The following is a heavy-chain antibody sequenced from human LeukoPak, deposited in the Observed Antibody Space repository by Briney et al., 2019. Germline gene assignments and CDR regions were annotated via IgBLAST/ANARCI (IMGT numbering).Heavy chain of an antibody. CDR2: IYYSGST. J-gene: IGHJ3*02. Sequence: SETLSLTCTVSGGSISSSSYYWGWIRQPPGKGLEWIGSIYYSGSTYYNPSLKSRVTISVDTSKNQFSLKLSSVTAADTAVYYCARGSATSDAFDIRGQGTMVTVSS. CDR1: GGSISSSSYY. V-gene: IGHV4-39*07. CDR3: ARGSATSDAFDI.